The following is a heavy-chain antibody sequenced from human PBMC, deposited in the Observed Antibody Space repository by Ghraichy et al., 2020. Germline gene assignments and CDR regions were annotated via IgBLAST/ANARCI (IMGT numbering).Heavy chain of an antibody. V-gene: IGHV3-23*01. CDR3: AKVGTTLDY. Sequence: AGSLRLSCAASGFTFSSYAMNWVRQTPGKGLDWVSAICGRSDCTFYADSVKGRFTISRDNSKNTLYLQMNRLRAEDTAIYYCAKVGTTLDYWGPGTPVIVSS. CDR1: GFTFSSYA. J-gene: IGHJ4*02. CDR2: ICGRSDCT. D-gene: IGHD1-26*01.